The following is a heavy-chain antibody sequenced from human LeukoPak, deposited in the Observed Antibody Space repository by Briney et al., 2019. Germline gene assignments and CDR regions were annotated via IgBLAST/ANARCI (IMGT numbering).Heavy chain of an antibody. D-gene: IGHD3-3*02. Sequence: PPGGSLGLSCASSGFTFSGYTMNWVRQAPGKGLEWVSSIHRTSSPIYYADSVKGRFTISRDNAKNSLYLQMNSLRAEDTAVYYCARRKGLTLARPLDYWGQGTLVTVSS. J-gene: IGHJ4*02. CDR2: IHRTSSPI. CDR3: ARRKGLTLARPLDY. V-gene: IGHV3-48*04. CDR1: GFTFSGYT.